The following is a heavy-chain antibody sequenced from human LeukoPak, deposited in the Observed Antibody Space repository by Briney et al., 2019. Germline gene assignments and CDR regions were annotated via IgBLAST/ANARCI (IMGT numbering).Heavy chain of an antibody. D-gene: IGHD2-2*02. Sequence: GGSLRLSCAASGFTFSSYWMNWVRQAPGKGLEWVANIKQDGSEKNYVDSVKGRFTISRDNAKNSLYLQMNSLRAEDTAVHYCAGAYLIDYWGQGILVTVSS. CDR2: IKQDGSEK. CDR1: GFTFSSYW. J-gene: IGHJ4*02. CDR3: AGAYLIDY. V-gene: IGHV3-7*04.